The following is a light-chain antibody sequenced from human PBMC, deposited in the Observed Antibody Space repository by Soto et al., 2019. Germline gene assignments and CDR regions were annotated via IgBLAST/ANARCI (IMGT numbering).Light chain of an antibody. V-gene: IGKV3-15*01. CDR1: QSVNSK. Sequence: EIVMTQSPATLSVSPGERATLSCRASQSVNSKLAWYQQKHGQAPRLLIHDASTRATGIPVRFSGSGSGTEFTLTISSLQSEDFAVYYCQQYNNWPLGFGGGTKVEIK. CDR2: DAS. J-gene: IGKJ4*01. CDR3: QQYNNWPLG.